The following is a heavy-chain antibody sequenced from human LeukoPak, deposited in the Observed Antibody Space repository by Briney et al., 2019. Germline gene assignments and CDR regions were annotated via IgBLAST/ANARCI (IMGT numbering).Heavy chain of an antibody. CDR1: GGSISSGSYY. Sequence: SETLSLTCTVSGGSISSGSYYWSWIRQPPGKGLEWIGYIYYSGSTNYNPSLKSRVTISVDTSKNQFSLKLSSVTAADTAVYYCARRSVTDYYYYYYMDVWGKGTTVTVSS. CDR3: ARRSVTDYYYYYYMDV. D-gene: IGHD4-11*01. J-gene: IGHJ6*03. CDR2: IYYSGST. V-gene: IGHV4-61*01.